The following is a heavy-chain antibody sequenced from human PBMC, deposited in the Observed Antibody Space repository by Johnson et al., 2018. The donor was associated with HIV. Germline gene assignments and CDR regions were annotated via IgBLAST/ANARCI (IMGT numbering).Heavy chain of an antibody. V-gene: IGHV3-66*01. CDR2: IYSGGST. J-gene: IGHJ3*01. CDR1: GFTFDDYG. Sequence: VQLVESGGGVVQPGRSLRLSCAASGFTFDDYGMSWVRQAPGKGLEWVSVIYSGGSTYYADSVRGRFTISRDNSRNTLYLQMYSLRAEDTAMYYCARDGESQQLPLGDAFDVWGQGTMVTVSS. D-gene: IGHD6-13*01. CDR3: ARDGESQQLPLGDAFDV.